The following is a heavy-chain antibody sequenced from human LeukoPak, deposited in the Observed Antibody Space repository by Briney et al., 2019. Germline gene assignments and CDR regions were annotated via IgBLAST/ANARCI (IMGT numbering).Heavy chain of an antibody. CDR3: ARASGDIVETATMGSY. CDR1: GFTFSSYS. CDR2: ISSSSSI. D-gene: IGHD5-18*01. Sequence: GGSLRLSCAASGFTFSSYSMNWVRQAPGKGLEWVSSISSSSSIYYADSVKGRFTISRDNAKNSLYLQMNSLRAEDTAVYYCARASGDIVETATMGSYWGQGTLVTVSS. J-gene: IGHJ4*02. V-gene: IGHV3-21*01.